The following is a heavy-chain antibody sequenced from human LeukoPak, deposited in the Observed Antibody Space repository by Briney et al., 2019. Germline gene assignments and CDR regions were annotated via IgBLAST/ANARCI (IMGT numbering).Heavy chain of an antibody. J-gene: IGHJ4*02. CDR3: ARDRMRGPTVTLNYFDY. Sequence: GGSLRLSCAASGFTFSSYAMHWVRQAPGKGLEWVAVISYDGSNKYYADSVKGRFTISRDNSKNTLYLQMNSLRAEDTAVYYCARDRMRGPTVTLNYFDYWGQGTLVTVSA. CDR1: GFTFSSYA. V-gene: IGHV3-30-3*01. D-gene: IGHD4-11*01. CDR2: ISYDGSNK.